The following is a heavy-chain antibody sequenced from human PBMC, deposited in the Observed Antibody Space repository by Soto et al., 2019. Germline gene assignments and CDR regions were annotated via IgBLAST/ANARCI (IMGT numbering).Heavy chain of an antibody. D-gene: IGHD1-26*01. Sequence: QVQLVQSGAEVKKPGASVKVSCTASGYTFTSYAMHWVRQAPGQRLEWMGWINAGNGNTKYSQKFQGRVTITRDTSARIAYMELGSLRYEDTAVYYCARGGSLYWYFDRWGRGTLVTVSS. CDR2: INAGNGNT. CDR1: GYTFTSYA. J-gene: IGHJ2*01. CDR3: ARGGSLYWYFDR. V-gene: IGHV1-3*01.